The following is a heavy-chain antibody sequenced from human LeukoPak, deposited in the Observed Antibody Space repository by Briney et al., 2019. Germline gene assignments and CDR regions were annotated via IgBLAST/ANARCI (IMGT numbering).Heavy chain of an antibody. J-gene: IGHJ4*02. V-gene: IGHV2-70*11. D-gene: IGHD3-22*01. Sequence: TLSLTCTVSGGSISSYYWSWIRQPPGKALEWLARIDWDDDKYYSTSLKTRLTISKDTSKNQVVLTMTNMDPVDTATYYCARMGPNYYDSSGYYDDYWGQGTLVTVSS. CDR1: GGSISSYY. CDR3: ARMGPNYYDSSGYYDDY. CDR2: IDWDDDK.